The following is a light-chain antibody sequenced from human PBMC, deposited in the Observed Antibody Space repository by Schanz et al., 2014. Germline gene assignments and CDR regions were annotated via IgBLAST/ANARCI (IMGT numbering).Light chain of an antibody. CDR2: DVT. CDR1: TDVDYGNF. Sequence: QSVLTQPASVSGSPGQSITVSCTGTTDVDYGNFVSWYQQHPGKAPKLIISDVTRRPSGVPDRFSGSKSDNTASLTVSGLQAEDEADYYCDSYAGTYSVVFGGGTKLTVL. J-gene: IGLJ2*01. CDR3: DSYAGTYSVV. V-gene: IGLV2-8*01.